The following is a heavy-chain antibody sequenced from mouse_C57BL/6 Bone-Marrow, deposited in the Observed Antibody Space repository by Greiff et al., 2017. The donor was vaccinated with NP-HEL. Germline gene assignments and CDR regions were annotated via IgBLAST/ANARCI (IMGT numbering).Heavy chain of an antibody. J-gene: IGHJ4*01. CDR1: GFTFSDYG. Sequence: EVQRVESGGGLVKPGGSLKLSCAASGFTFSDYGMHWVRQAPEKGLEWVAYISSGSSTIYYADTVKGRFTISRDNAKNTLFLQMTRLRSEDTAMYYCAKPQLPYYYGSSYYAMDYWGQGTSVTVSS. CDR2: ISSGSSTI. D-gene: IGHD1-1*01. V-gene: IGHV5-17*01. CDR3: AKPQLPYYYGSSYYAMDY.